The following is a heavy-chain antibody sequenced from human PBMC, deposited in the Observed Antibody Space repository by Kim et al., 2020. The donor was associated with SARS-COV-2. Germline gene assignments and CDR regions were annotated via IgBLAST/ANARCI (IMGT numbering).Heavy chain of an antibody. Sequence: GESLKISCKGSGYRFTSYWIGWVRQMPGKGLEWMGIIDPGDSDTKYSPSFQGQVTISADRSINTAYLHWISLKASDTAMYYCARQHEEMVRGVIGYWGQGTLVTVSS. CDR2: IDPGDSDT. D-gene: IGHD3-10*01. V-gene: IGHV5-51*01. CDR3: ARQHEEMVRGVIGY. J-gene: IGHJ4*02. CDR1: GYRFTSYW.